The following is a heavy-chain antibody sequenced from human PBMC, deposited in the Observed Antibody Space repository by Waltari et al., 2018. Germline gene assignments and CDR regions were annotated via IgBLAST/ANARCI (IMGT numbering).Heavy chain of an antibody. CDR2: IIPMFNTS. D-gene: IGHD1-1*01. CDR1: GGTFTNYA. J-gene: IGHJ6*02. CDR3: ARTLPPDNKSWHYYFGMDV. Sequence: QVQLVQSGAEAKKPGSSVKVSCKSSGGTFTNYALSWVRQAPGQGVEWMGGIIPMFNTSNYAQKFKDRVTITKDESTTTAFMELSGLRFDDTAIYYCARTLPPDNKSWHYYFGMDVWGQGTTVTVSS. V-gene: IGHV1-69*05.